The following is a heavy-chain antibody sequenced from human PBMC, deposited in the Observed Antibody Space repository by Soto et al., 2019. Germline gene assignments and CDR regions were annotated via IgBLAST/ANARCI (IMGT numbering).Heavy chain of an antibody. CDR3: ARAGTDIDVYYYYYALDV. CDR2: INGGGSRT. J-gene: IGHJ6*02. D-gene: IGHD5-12*01. Sequence: PGGSLRLSCAASGFTFSRYWMHWVRQTPGKGLVWVSHINGGGSRTTYADSVKGRFTISRDNAKNKLYLQMNSLRVEDTAVYYCARAGTDIDVYYYYYALDVWGQGTTVTVSS. CDR1: GFTFSRYW. V-gene: IGHV3-74*01.